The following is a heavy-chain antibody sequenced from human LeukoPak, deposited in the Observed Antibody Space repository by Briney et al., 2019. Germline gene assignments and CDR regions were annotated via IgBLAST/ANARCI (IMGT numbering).Heavy chain of an antibody. J-gene: IGHJ4*02. V-gene: IGHV4-4*07. CDR3: ARGTYCSGASCYPYYFDY. CDR2: IYTSGST. CDR1: GGSISSYY. D-gene: IGHD2-15*01. Sequence: SETLSLTCTVSGGSISSYYWSWIRQPAGKGLEWIGRIYTSGSTNYNPSLKSRVTMSVDTSKNQFSLKLSSVTAADTAVYYCARGTYCSGASCYPYYFDYWGQGTLVTVSS.